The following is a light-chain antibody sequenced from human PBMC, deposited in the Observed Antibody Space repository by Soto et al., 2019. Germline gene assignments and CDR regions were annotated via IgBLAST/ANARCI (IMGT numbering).Light chain of an antibody. CDR1: QSVSSY. J-gene: IGKJ5*01. Sequence: EIVLTQSPSTLSLSPGERATLSCRASQSVSSYLAWYQQKPGQAPRLLIYDASNRATGIPARFSGSGSRTDFTLTISRLEPEDFAXXXXXXXXXXPXFXQGTRLEIK. CDR2: DAS. CDR3: XXXXXXPX. V-gene: IGKV3-11*01.